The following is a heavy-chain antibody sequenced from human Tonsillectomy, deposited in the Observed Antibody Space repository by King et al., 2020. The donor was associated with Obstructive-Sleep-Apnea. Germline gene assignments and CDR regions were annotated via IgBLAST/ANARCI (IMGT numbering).Heavy chain of an antibody. CDR2: IIAYSENT. CDR3: ARDGYYDKTGYPSTF. J-gene: IGHJ4*02. Sequence: VQLVESGAEVKEPGASVKVSCKASGYTFTSYGISWVRQAPGQGLEWMGWIIAYSENTNYAQELPGRVTLTTHTSTHTAYMARRSLRSDDKAVYYCARDGYYDKTGYPSTFWGQGTLVTVSS. CDR1: GYTFTSYG. V-gene: IGHV1-18*04. D-gene: IGHD3-9*01.